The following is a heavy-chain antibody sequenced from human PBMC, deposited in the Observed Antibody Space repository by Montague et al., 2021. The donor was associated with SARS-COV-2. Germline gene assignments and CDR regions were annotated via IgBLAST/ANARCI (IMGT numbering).Heavy chain of an antibody. Sequence: SLRLSCAASGFTFSTYSMNWVRQAPGKGLEWVSCISSSSSDKYYADSVKGRFTISRDNAKNSLYLQMNSLGAQDTAVYYCVRPLYSSGSLDYWGQGTLVTVSS. CDR3: VRPLYSSGSLDY. CDR1: GFTFSTYS. V-gene: IGHV3-21*01. CDR2: ISSSSSDK. J-gene: IGHJ4*02. D-gene: IGHD6-19*01.